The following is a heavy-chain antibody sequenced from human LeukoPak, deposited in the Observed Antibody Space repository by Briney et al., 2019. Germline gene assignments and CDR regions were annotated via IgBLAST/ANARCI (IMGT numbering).Heavy chain of an antibody. CDR2: MNSDGSNR. CDR3: AAENYHDSRESP. V-gene: IGHV3-74*01. D-gene: IGHD3-22*01. Sequence: GGSLRLSCAASGLTFSSYWMHWVRQAPGKGLVWVSRMNSDGSNRGYADSVKGRFTISRDNAKNTLYLQMNSLRAEDTAVYYCAAENYHDSRESPWGQGTLVTVFS. J-gene: IGHJ4*02. CDR1: GLTFSSYW.